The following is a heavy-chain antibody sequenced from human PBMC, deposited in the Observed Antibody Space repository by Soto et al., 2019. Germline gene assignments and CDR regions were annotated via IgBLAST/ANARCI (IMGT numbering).Heavy chain of an antibody. J-gene: IGHJ6*02. CDR3: ARARDTAMVYYYYGMDV. CDR2: IYYSGST. D-gene: IGHD5-18*01. CDR1: GGSVSSGSYY. V-gene: IGHV4-61*01. Sequence: SETLSLTCTVSGGSVSSGSYYWSWIRQPPGKGLEWIGYIYYSGSTNYNPSLKSRVTISVDTSKNQFSLKLSSVTAADTAVHYCARARDTAMVYYYYGMDVWGQGTTVTVSS.